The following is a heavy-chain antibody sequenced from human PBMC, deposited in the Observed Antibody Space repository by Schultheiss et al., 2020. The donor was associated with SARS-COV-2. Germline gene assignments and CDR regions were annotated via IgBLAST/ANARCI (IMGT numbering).Heavy chain of an antibody. CDR1: GFTFSDYY. CDR2: IYSGGST. J-gene: IGHJ6*03. V-gene: IGHV3-66*01. D-gene: IGHD4-17*01. CDR3: ARDYGASPTYYMDV. Sequence: GGSLRLSCAASGFTFSDYYMSWIRQAPGKGLEWVSVIYSGGSTYYADSVKGRFTISRDNSKNTLYLQMNSLRAEDTAVYYCARDYGASPTYYMDVWGKGTTVTVSS.